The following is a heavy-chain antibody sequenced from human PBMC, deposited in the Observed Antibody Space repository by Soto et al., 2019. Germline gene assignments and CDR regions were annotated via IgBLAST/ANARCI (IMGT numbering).Heavy chain of an antibody. CDR1: GGSISSYY. Sequence: PSGNLSLTFTVSGGSISSYYWSWVRQPPGKGLEWIGYIYHTGSTSYSPSLKSRVTISVDKSKNQFSLILNSVTAADTAIYYCVRAHYGPSGYYFDSWGQGTLVTVSS. J-gene: IGHJ4*02. D-gene: IGHD3-22*01. V-gene: IGHV4-59*12. CDR3: VRAHYGPSGYYFDS. CDR2: IYHTGST.